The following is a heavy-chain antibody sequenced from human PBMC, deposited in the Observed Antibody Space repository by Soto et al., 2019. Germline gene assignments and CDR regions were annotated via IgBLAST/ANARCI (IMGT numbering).Heavy chain of an antibody. CDR1: GFTFSSYA. Sequence: GGSLRLSXAASGFTFSSYAMSWVRQAPGKGLEWVSAISGSGGSTYYADSVKGRFTISRDNSKNTLYLQMNSLRAEDTAVYYCAKVASYIAARLGYFDYWGQGTLVTVSS. D-gene: IGHD6-6*01. J-gene: IGHJ4*02. CDR2: ISGSGGST. CDR3: AKVASYIAARLGYFDY. V-gene: IGHV3-23*01.